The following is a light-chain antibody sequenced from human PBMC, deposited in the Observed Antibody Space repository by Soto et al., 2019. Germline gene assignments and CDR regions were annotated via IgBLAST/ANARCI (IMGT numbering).Light chain of an antibody. CDR2: GAS. CDR1: QSVSSSF. V-gene: IGKV3-20*01. Sequence: ERVWTQSPGTLSLSPGERATLSCRASQSVSSSFLAWYQQKPGQAPRLLIYGASSRATGIPDRFSGSGSGTDFTLTVSRLEPEDFAVYYCQQYDSSPWTFGQGTKVEIK. CDR3: QQYDSSPWT. J-gene: IGKJ1*01.